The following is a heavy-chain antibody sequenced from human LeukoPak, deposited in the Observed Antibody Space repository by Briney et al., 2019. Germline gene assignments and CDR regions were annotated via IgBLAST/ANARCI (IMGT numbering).Heavy chain of an antibody. CDR1: GYGFRSYW. V-gene: IGHV5-51*01. Sequence: PGESLKISCKGSGYGFRSYWIGWVRQMPGKGLEYMGLIYPADSHVRYSPSFQGQVTISVDQSISTAYLQWSSLRASDTAMYYCARSGGQWLSRDSYDIWGQGTMVTVSS. J-gene: IGHJ3*02. CDR3: ARSGGQWLSRDSYDI. D-gene: IGHD6-19*01. CDR2: IYPADSHV.